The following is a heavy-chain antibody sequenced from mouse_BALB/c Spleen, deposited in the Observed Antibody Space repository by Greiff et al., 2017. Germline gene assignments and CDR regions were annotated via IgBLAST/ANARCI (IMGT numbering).Heavy chain of an antibody. D-gene: IGHD2-10*02. CDR1: GYTFTDYY. CDR3: ARWAGYGNPWFAY. V-gene: IGHV1-19*01. J-gene: IGHJ3*01. Sequence: EVQLQQSGPELVKPGASVKMSCKASGYTFTDYYMDWVKQSHGESFEWIGRVNPYNGGTSYNQKFKGKATLTVDKSSSTAYMELNSLTSEDSAVYYCARWAGYGNPWFAYWGQGTLVTVSA. CDR2: VNPYNGGT.